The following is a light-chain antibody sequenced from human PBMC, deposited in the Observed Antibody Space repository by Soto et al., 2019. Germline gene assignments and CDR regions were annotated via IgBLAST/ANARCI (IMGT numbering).Light chain of an antibody. CDR3: SSYTSIITVV. CDR1: SSDVGGYNY. CDR2: DVN. Sequence: QSALTQPASVSGSPGQSITISCTGTSSDVGGYNYVSWYQHHPGKAPKLLIYDVNNWPSGVSDRFSGSKSGNTASLTISGLQTEDEADYYCSSYTSIITVVFGGGTKVTVL. V-gene: IGLV2-14*01. J-gene: IGLJ2*01.